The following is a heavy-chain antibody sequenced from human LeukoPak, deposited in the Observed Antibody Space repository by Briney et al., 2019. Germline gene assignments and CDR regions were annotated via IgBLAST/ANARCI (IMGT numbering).Heavy chain of an antibody. J-gene: IGHJ6*02. CDR1: ESTCDHA. V-gene: IGHV3-9*01. CDR2: IGWNSART. D-gene: IGHD3-10*01. CDR3: GKDISAGGMDV. Sequence: GGSLRLSCTASESTCDHAMHWVRQTPGKGLEWVSGIGWNSARTGYADSVRGRFTISRDNAKNSLYLQMNSLRAEDTALYYCGKDISAGGMDVWGQGTTVTVSS.